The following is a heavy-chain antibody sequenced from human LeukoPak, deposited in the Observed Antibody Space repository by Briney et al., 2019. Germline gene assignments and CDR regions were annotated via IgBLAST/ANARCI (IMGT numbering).Heavy chain of an antibody. J-gene: IGHJ6*02. CDR2: FDPEDGET. CDR1: GYTLTELS. Sequence: ASVKASCKVSGYTLTELSMHRVRQAPGKGLEWMGGFDPEDGETIYAQKFQGRVTMTEDTSTDTAYMELRSLSSDDTAVYYCGRGPKAGGPHHDMDVWGRGTTVTVSS. D-gene: IGHD2-15*01. V-gene: IGHV1-24*01. CDR3: GRGPKAGGPHHDMDV.